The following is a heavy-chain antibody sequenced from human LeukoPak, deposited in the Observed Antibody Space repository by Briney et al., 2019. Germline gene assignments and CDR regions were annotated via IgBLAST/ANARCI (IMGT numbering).Heavy chain of an antibody. CDR1: GYTFSSCA. V-gene: IGHV1-69*13. CDR3: ARVRCSGGSCYSTLWFDP. D-gene: IGHD2-15*01. Sequence: SVKVSCKASGYTFSSCAINWVRQAPGQGLEWMGGIIPIFGTANYAQKFQGRVTITADESTSTAYMELSSLRSEDTAVYYCARVRCSGGSCYSTLWFDPWGQGTLVTVSS. CDR2: IIPIFGTA. J-gene: IGHJ5*02.